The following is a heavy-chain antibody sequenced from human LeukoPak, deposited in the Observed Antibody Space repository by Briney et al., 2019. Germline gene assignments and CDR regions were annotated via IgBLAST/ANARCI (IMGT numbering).Heavy chain of an antibody. CDR2: ISGSGGST. CDR3: AKEGEDGYSYFDY. Sequence: GGSLRLSCAASGFTVSSNYMSWVRQAPGKGLEWVSAISGSGGSTYYADSVKGRFTISRDNSKNTLYLQMNSLRAEDTAVYYCAKEGEDGYSYFDYWGQGTLVTVSS. CDR1: GFTVSSNY. V-gene: IGHV3-23*01. J-gene: IGHJ4*02. D-gene: IGHD5-24*01.